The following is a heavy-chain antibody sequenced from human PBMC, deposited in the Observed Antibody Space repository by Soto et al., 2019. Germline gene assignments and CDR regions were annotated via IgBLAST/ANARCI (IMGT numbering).Heavy chain of an antibody. CDR1: GYTFTGYY. J-gene: IGHJ4*02. V-gene: IGHV1-2*04. Sequence: ASVKVSCKASGYTFTGYYMHWVRQAPGQGLEWMGWINPNSGGTNYAQKFQGWVTMTRDTSISTAYMELSRLRSDDTAVYYCARRTDYYDSSGYYYFDYWGQGTLVTVS. CDR2: INPNSGGT. D-gene: IGHD3-22*01. CDR3: ARRTDYYDSSGYYYFDY.